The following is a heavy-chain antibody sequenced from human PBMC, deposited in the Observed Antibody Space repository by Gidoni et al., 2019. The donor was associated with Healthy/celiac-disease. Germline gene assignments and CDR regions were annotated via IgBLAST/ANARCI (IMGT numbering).Heavy chain of an antibody. Sequence: EVQLVVSGGGLVQPGGSLRLSCPASGFTFSSDCMSWVRQAPGKGLDWVANIKQDGSEKYYVDSVKGRFTISRDNAKNSLYLQMNSLRAEDTAVYYCARDGPLGYCSSTSCSPTGAFDIWGQGTMVTVSS. V-gene: IGHV3-7*01. J-gene: IGHJ3*02. CDR2: IKQDGSEK. D-gene: IGHD2-2*01. CDR1: GFTFSSDC. CDR3: ARDGPLGYCSSTSCSPTGAFDI.